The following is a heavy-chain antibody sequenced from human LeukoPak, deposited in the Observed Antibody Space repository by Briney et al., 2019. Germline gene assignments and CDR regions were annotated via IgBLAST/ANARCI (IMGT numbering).Heavy chain of an antibody. Sequence: ASVKVSCKASGYTFTSYDMNWVRQATGQGLEWMGWISAYNGNTNYAQKLQGRVTMTTDTSTSTAYMELSSLRSEDTAVYYCARDEGEMATIPFDYWGQGTLVTVSS. CDR1: GYTFTSYD. V-gene: IGHV1-18*01. D-gene: IGHD5-24*01. J-gene: IGHJ4*02. CDR2: ISAYNGNT. CDR3: ARDEGEMATIPFDY.